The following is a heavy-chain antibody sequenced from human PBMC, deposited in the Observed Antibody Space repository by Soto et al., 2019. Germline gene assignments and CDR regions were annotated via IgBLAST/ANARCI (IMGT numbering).Heavy chain of an antibody. CDR3: ARVCRGYCSSTSCSGGWFDP. CDR1: GYTFTSYY. D-gene: IGHD2-2*03. J-gene: IGHJ5*02. CDR2: INPSGGST. Sequence: ASVKVSCKASGYTFTSYYMHWVRQAPGQGLEWMGIINPSGGSTSYAQKFQGRVTMTRDTSTSTVYMELSSLRSEDTAVYYCARVCRGYCSSTSCSGGWFDPWGQGTLVTVSS. V-gene: IGHV1-46*03.